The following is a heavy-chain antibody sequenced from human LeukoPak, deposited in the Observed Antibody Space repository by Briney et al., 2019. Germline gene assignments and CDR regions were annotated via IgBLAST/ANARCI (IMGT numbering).Heavy chain of an antibody. CDR1: GYTFTNFG. Sequence: ASVKVSCKASGYTFTNFGISWVRQAPGQGLEWMGWISAYNGNTNYAQKLQDRVTMTADTSTSTAYMELRSLRSDDTAIYYCARTYYYDSRTFDYWGQGTLVTVSS. CDR3: ARTYYYDSRTFDY. V-gene: IGHV1-18*01. CDR2: ISAYNGNT. J-gene: IGHJ4*02. D-gene: IGHD3-22*01.